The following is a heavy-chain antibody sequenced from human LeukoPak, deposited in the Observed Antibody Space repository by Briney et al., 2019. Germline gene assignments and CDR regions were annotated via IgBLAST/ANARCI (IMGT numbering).Heavy chain of an antibody. V-gene: IGHV3-72*01. J-gene: IGHJ3*02. D-gene: IGHD3-22*01. Sequence: PGRSLRLSCAASGFTFSDHYMDWVRQAPGKGLEWVGRTRNKANSYTTEYAASVKGRFTISRDDSKNSLYLQMNSLKTEDTAVYYCARDGGYYYDSSANDAFDIWGQGTMVTVSS. CDR2: TRNKANSYTT. CDR3: ARDGGYYYDSSANDAFDI. CDR1: GFTFSDHY.